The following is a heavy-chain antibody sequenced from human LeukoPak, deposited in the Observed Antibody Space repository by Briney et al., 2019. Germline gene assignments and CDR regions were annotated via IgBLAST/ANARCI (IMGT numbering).Heavy chain of an antibody. V-gene: IGHV4-59*01. D-gene: IGHD4-17*01. J-gene: IGHJ4*02. CDR3: ARVDYGDYYFDY. CDR1: GGSLSSYY. Sequence: SETLSLTCTVSGGSLSSYYWSWVRQPPGKGLEWIGYIYYSGSTNYNPSLKSRGTISVDTSKNQFSLKLSSVTAADTAVYYCARVDYGDYYFDYWGQGTLVTVSS. CDR2: IYYSGST.